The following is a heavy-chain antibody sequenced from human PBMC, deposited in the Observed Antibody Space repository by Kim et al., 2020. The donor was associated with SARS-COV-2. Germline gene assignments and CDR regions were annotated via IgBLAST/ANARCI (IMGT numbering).Heavy chain of an antibody. CDR3: ARESYDLYYFDY. Sequence: KYSQEFKGRVTITRDTSASTAYMELSSLRSEDTAVYYCARESYDLYYFDYWGQGTLVTVSS. D-gene: IGHD3-22*01. J-gene: IGHJ4*02. V-gene: IGHV1-3*01.